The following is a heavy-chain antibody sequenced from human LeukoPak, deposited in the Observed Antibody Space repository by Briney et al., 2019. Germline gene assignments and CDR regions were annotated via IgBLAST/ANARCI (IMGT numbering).Heavy chain of an antibody. CDR2: ISSSGNTI. D-gene: IGHD5-18*01. V-gene: IGHV3-48*03. Sequence: PGGSLRLSCADSGFTFSDYEMNCVRQAPGKGLEWVSYISSSGNTIFYADSVKGRFTISRDDDENSLYLQMNSLRVEDTAVYYCGRVALDTSMIHYWGQGTLVTVSS. J-gene: IGHJ4*02. CDR1: GFTFSDYE. CDR3: GRVALDTSMIHY.